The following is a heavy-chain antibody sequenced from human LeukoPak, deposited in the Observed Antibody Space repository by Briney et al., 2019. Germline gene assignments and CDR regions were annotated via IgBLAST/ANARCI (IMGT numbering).Heavy chain of an antibody. CDR1: GGSISSGGYY. CDR2: IYYSGST. J-gene: IGHJ4*02. CDR3: ASPGVDTAMGHFDY. Sequence: PSETLSLTCTVSGGSISSGGYYWSWIRQPPGEGLEWIGYIYYSGSTYYHPSLKSRVTISVDTSKNQFSLKLSSVTAADTAVYYCASPGVDTAMGHFDYWGQGTLVTVSS. V-gene: IGHV4-30-4*01. D-gene: IGHD5-18*01.